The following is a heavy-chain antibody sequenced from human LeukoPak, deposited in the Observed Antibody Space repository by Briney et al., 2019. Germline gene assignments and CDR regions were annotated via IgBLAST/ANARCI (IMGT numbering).Heavy chain of an antibody. CDR1: GGSISSGGYY. Sequence: SETLSLTCTVSGGSISSGGYYWSWIRQPPGKGLEWIGYIYHSGSTYYNPSLKSRVTISVDKSKNQFSLKLSSVTAADTAVYYCARDIGYYDSSGYPIYWGQGTLVTVSS. CDR2: IYHSGST. D-gene: IGHD3-22*01. CDR3: ARDIGYYDSSGYPIY. J-gene: IGHJ4*02. V-gene: IGHV4-30-2*01.